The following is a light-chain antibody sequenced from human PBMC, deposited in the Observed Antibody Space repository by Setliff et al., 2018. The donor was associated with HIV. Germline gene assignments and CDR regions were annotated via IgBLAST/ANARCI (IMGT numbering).Light chain of an antibody. J-gene: IGLJ2*01. CDR2: EVS. Sequence: QSALTQPASVSGSPGQSITISCTGTSSDGGSYNLVSWYQQHPGRAPKLMIYEVSKRPSGVSNRFSGSKSGNTASLTISGLQADDETDYYCCSYAGSAYVIFGGGTKVTVL. V-gene: IGLV2-23*02. CDR3: CSYAGSAYVI. CDR1: SSDGGSYNL.